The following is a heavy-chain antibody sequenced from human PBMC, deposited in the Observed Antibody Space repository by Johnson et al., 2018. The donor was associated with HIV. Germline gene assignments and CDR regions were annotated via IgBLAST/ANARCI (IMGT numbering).Heavy chain of an antibody. CDR2: ISYDGSNK. CDR1: GFTFDDYG. V-gene: IGHV3-30*03. D-gene: IGHD6-13*01. Sequence: QVQLVESGGGVVQPGRSLRLSCAASGFTFDDYGMSWVRQAPGKGLEWVAVISYDGSNKYYADSVKGRFTISRDNSKNTLYLQMNSLRAEDTAVYYCARDERRIAAAGTRGDAFNIWGQAKGQWSPSLQ. J-gene: IGHJ3*02. CDR3: ARDERRIAAAGTRGDAFNI.